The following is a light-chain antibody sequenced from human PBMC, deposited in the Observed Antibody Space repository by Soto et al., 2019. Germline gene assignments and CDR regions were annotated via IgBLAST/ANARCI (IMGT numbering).Light chain of an antibody. Sequence: QSVLTQPPSVSGAPGQRVTISCTGSSSNIGAGYDVHWYQQLPGTAPKLLIYGNNNRPSGVPDRFYGSKSGTSASLAITGLQAEDEADYYCQSYDSSLSASVFGGGTKLTVL. CDR3: QSYDSSLSASV. J-gene: IGLJ2*01. V-gene: IGLV1-40*01. CDR1: SSNIGAGYD. CDR2: GNN.